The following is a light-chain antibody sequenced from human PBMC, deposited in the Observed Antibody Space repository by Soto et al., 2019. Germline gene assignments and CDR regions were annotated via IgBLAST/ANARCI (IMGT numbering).Light chain of an antibody. CDR2: RDN. V-gene: IGLV1-47*01. CDR1: SSNIRSNY. Sequence: QSVLTQPPSASGTPGQRVTISCSGSSSNIRSNYVYWYQHLPGTAPKLLIDRDNQRPSGVPDRFSGSKSGTSASLAISGLRSEDEADYYCAAWDDGLSGWVFGGGTKVTVL. CDR3: AAWDDGLSGWV. J-gene: IGLJ3*02.